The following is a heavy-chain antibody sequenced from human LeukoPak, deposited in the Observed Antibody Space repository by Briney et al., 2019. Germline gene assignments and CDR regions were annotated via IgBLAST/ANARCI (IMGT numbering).Heavy chain of an antibody. CDR1: GGSISGGGYY. CDR3: ARAPTGAGYNWFDP. J-gene: IGHJ5*02. V-gene: IGHV4-31*03. D-gene: IGHD4-11*01. Sequence: PSQTLSLTCTVSGGSISGGGYYWSWIRHHPGRGLEWIGYIFYSGGTFYNPSLKSRVAISVDTSKNQFSLRLSSVTAADTAVNYCARAPTGAGYNWFDPWGQGTLVTVSS. CDR2: IFYSGGT.